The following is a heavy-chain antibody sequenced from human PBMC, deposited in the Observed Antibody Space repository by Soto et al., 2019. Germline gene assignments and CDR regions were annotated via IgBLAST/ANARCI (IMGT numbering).Heavy chain of an antibody. Sequence: GGSLRLSCAASGFTFSSYSMNWVRQAPGKGLEWVSYISSSSSTIYYADSVKGRFTISRDNAKNSLYLQMNSLRAEDTAVYYCARQHSSSWFDYWGQGTLVTVSS. J-gene: IGHJ4*02. V-gene: IGHV3-48*04. CDR1: GFTFSSYS. D-gene: IGHD6-13*01. CDR2: ISSSSSTI. CDR3: ARQHSSSWFDY.